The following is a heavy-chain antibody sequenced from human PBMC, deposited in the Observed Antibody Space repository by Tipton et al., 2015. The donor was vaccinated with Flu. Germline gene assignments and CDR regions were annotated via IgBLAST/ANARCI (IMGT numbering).Heavy chain of an antibody. D-gene: IGHD1-14*01. V-gene: IGHV4-59*08. Sequence: TLSLTCTVSGGSINSYYWTWIRQPPGKGLEWIGYIYYSGTTNYSPSLKGRLNISIDTSKNHFSLKLSSVTAADTAVYYCATHRNHGSPFDGLKIWGQGTMVTVSS. J-gene: IGHJ3*02. CDR2: IYYSGTT. CDR3: ATHRNHGSPFDGLKI. CDR1: GGSINSYY.